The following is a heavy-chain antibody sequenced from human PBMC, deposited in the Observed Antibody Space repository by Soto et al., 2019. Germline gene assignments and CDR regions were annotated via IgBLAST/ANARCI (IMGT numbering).Heavy chain of an antibody. CDR2: INHSGST. D-gene: IGHD6-19*01. J-gene: IGHJ4*02. Sequence: QVQLQQWGAGLLKPSETLSLTCAVYGGSFSGYYWSWIRQPPGKGLEWIGEINHSGSTNYNPSLKSRVTISVDTSKNQFSLKLSSVTAADTAVYYCARSQWLKVQYYFDYWGQGTLVTVSS. CDR1: GGSFSGYY. V-gene: IGHV4-34*01. CDR3: ARSQWLKVQYYFDY.